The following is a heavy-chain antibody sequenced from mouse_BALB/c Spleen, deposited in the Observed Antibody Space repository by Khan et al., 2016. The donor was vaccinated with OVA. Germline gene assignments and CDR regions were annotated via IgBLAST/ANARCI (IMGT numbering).Heavy chain of an antibody. CDR1: GFSLTDYG. Sequence: QVQLKQSGPGLVAPSQSLSITCTVSGFSLTDYGVSWIRQPPGKGLEWLGVIWGGGSTYYNSTLKSRLSIRKDNSKSQAFLKMNRLQTDDTAVYYYAKEDFGSGSFGYWGQGAPLNISS. V-gene: IGHV2-6-5*01. D-gene: IGHD1-1*01. J-gene: IGHJ2*01. CDR3: AKEDFGSGSFGY. CDR2: IWGGGST.